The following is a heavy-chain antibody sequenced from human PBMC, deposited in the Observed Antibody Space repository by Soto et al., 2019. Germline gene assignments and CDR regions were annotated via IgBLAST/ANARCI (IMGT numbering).Heavy chain of an antibody. Sequence: SETLSLTCTVSGGSISSYYWRWIRQPPGKGLEWIGYIYYSGSTNYNPSLKSRVTISVDTSKNQFSLKLSSVTAADTAVYYCARSRIAHWFDPWGQGILVTVSS. J-gene: IGHJ5*02. CDR1: GGSISSYY. V-gene: IGHV4-59*01. D-gene: IGHD6-6*01. CDR2: IYYSGST. CDR3: ARSRIAHWFDP.